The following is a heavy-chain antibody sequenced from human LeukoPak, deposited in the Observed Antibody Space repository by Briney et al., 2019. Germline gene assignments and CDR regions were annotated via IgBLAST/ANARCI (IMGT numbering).Heavy chain of an antibody. J-gene: IGHJ5*02. D-gene: IGHD2-2*01. CDR1: GGSISSYY. CDR3: AREAGYCSSTSCPRWFDP. CDR2: IYYSGST. V-gene: IGHV4-59*01. Sequence: SETLSLTCTASGGSISSYYWSWIRQPPGKGLEWIGYIYYSGSTNYNPSLKSRVTISVDTSKNQFSLKLSSVTAADTAVYYCAREAGYCSSTSCPRWFDPWGQGTLVTVSS.